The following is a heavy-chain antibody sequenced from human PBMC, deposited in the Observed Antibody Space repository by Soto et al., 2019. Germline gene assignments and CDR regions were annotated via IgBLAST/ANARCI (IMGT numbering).Heavy chain of an antibody. D-gene: IGHD6-13*01. Sequence: QVQLVQSGAEVKKPGSSVKVSCKASGGTFSSYTISWVRQAPGQGLEWMGRIIPILGIANYAQKFQGRVTXTXDXXTSTAYMELSSLRSEDTAVYYCASSRIAASPPFDYWGQGTLVTVSS. CDR1: GGTFSSYT. J-gene: IGHJ4*02. CDR2: IIPILGIA. CDR3: ASSRIAASPPFDY. V-gene: IGHV1-69*02.